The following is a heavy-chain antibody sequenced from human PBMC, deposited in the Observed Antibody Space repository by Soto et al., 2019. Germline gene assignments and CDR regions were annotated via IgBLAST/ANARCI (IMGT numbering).Heavy chain of an antibody. CDR2: IYYSGST. Sequence: SETLSLTCTVSGGSISSGGYYWSWIRQHPGKGLEWIGYIYYSGSTYYNPSLKSRVTISVDTSKNQFSLKLSSVTAADTAVYYCARVVSIGRPYYFDYWGQGTLVTVSS. V-gene: IGHV4-31*03. CDR1: GGSISSGGYY. J-gene: IGHJ4*02. CDR3: ARVVSIGRPYYFDY. D-gene: IGHD2-21*01.